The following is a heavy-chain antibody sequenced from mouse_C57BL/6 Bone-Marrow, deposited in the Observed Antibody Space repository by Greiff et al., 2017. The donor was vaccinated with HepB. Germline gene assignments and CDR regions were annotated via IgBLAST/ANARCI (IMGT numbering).Heavy chain of an antibody. CDR2: ISDGGSYT. D-gene: IGHD1-1*01. J-gene: IGHJ4*01. Sequence: VQLVESGGGLVKPGGSLKLSCAASGFTFSSYAMSWVRQTPEKRLEWVATISDGGSYTYYPDNVKGRFTISRDNAKNNLYLQMSHLKSEDTAMYYCARDRGTTVVRAMDYWGQGTSVTVSS. CDR3: ARDRGTTVVRAMDY. V-gene: IGHV5-4*01. CDR1: GFTFSSYA.